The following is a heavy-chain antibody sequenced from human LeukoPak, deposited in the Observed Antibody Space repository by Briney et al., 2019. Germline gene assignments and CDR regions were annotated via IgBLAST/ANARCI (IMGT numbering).Heavy chain of an antibody. CDR1: GGSISSSSYY. D-gene: IGHD4-17*01. Sequence: SETLSLTCTVSGGSISSSSYYWGWIRQPPGKGLEWIGSIYYSGSTYYNPSLKSRVTISVDTSKNQFSLKLSSVTAADTAVYYCARDRPGEAYGDDRRRWFDPWGQGTLVTVSS. CDR3: ARDRPGEAYGDDRRRWFDP. CDR2: IYYSGST. V-gene: IGHV4-39*07. J-gene: IGHJ5*02.